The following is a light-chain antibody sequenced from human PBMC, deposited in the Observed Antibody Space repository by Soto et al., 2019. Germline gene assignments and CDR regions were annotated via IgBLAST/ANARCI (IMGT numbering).Light chain of an antibody. J-gene: IGLJ3*02. CDR2: GNS. Sequence: QPVLTQPPSVSGAPGQRVTISCTGSSSNIGAGYDVHWYQQLPGTAPKLLIYGNSNRPSGVPDRFSGSKSGTSASLAITGLQAGDEGDYFRQSYDSSLSGSRVFGGGTKLTVL. V-gene: IGLV1-40*01. CDR3: QSYDSSLSGSRV. CDR1: SSNIGAGYD.